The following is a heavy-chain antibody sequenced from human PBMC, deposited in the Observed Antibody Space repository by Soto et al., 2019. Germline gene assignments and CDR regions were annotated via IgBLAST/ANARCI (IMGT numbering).Heavy chain of an antibody. V-gene: IGHV1-3*01. J-gene: IGHJ4*02. CDR3: ARDRHIVVVTVPGY. CDR2: INAGNGNT. CDR1: GYTFTSYA. Sequence: QVQLVQSGAEVKKPGASVKVSCKASGYTFTSYAMHWVRQAPGQRLEWMGWINAGNGNTKYSQKFQGRVTITRDTSASTAYMELSSLRSEDTAVYYCARDRHIVVVTVPGYWGQGTLVTVSS. D-gene: IGHD2-21*02.